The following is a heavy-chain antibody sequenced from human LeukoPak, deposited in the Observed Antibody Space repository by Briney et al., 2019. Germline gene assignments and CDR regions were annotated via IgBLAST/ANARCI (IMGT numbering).Heavy chain of an antibody. CDR1: GGSISSHY. V-gene: IGHV4-4*07. Sequence: SETLSLTCTVSGGSISSHYWSWIRQPAGKGLEWIGRIYASGSTNYNPSLKSRVTMSVDTSKKQVSLKLTSVTAADTAVYYCARQLMLIDYWGQGTLVTVSS. CDR2: IYASGST. J-gene: IGHJ4*02. D-gene: IGHD2-8*01. CDR3: ARQLMLIDY.